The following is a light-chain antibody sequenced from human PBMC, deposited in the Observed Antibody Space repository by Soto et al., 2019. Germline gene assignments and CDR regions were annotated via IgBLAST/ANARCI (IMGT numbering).Light chain of an antibody. J-gene: IGKJ1*01. CDR2: GAS. Sequence: ELVLTQSPVTLSLSPWERATLSCRLSQSVASNHFAWYQQKPGQAPRLLIYGASSRATGIPDRFSGSGSGTDFTLTISRLETEDFAVYYCQQCGSSQWTFGQGTKVDIK. V-gene: IGKV3-20*01. CDR1: QSVASNH. CDR3: QQCGSSQWT.